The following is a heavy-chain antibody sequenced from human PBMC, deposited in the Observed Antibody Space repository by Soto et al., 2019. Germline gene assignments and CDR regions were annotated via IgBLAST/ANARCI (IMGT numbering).Heavy chain of an antibody. J-gene: IGHJ6*02. V-gene: IGHV5-51*01. D-gene: IGHD6-13*01. CDR2: IYPGDSDT. CDR1: GYSFTSYW. Sequence: GESLKISCKGSGYSFTSYWIGWVRQMPGKGLEWMGIIYPGDSDTRYSPSFQGQVTISADKSISTAYLQWSSLKASDTAMYYCARLTIAEYDYYYYGMDVWGQGTKVTVSS. CDR3: ARLTIAEYDYYYYGMDV.